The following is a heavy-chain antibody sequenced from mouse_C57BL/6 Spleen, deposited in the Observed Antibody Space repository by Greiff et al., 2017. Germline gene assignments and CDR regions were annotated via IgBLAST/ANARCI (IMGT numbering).Heavy chain of an antibody. J-gene: IGHJ3*01. V-gene: IGHV14-3*01. Sequence: EVQLQQSVAELVRPGASVKLSCTASGFNIKNPYMHWVKQRPEQGLEWIGRIDPANGNTKYAPKFQGKATITADTSSNTAYLQLSSLASEDTAIYYCASDSDWGQGTLVPVSA. CDR1: GFNIKNPY. CDR3: ASDSD. CDR2: IDPANGNT.